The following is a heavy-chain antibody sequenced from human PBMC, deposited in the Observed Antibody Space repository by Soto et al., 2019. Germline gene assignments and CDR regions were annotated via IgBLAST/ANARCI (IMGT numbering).Heavy chain of an antibody. J-gene: IGHJ4*02. CDR1: GDTFTIFA. CDR3: ARDLGSGYDPGDY. D-gene: IGHD5-12*01. V-gene: IGHV1-69*13. Sequence: SVKVSCKASGDTFTIFAISWVRQAPGQGLEWMGGIIPTVGTTNYAQRFQGRITITGDESTGTAYMELSSLKSEDTAVYYCARDLGSGYDPGDYWGQGTLVTVSS. CDR2: IIPTVGTT.